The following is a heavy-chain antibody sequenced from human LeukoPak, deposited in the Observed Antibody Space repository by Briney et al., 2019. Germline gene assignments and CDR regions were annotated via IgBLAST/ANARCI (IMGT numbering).Heavy chain of an antibody. J-gene: IGHJ5*02. CDR3: ARDGVTGRLDP. Sequence: SETLSLTCTVSGGSISSYYWSWIRQPPGKGLEWIGYIYYSGSTNYNPSLKSRVTISVDTSKNQFSLKLSSVTAADTAVYYCARDGVTGRLDPWGQGALVTVSS. CDR2: IYYSGST. D-gene: IGHD1-20*01. V-gene: IGHV4-59*01. CDR1: GGSISSYY.